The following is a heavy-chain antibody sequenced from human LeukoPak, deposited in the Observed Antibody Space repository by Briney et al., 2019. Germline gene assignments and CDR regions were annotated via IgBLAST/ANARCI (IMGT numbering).Heavy chain of an antibody. J-gene: IGHJ3*02. CDR1: GYSFTSYW. CDR3: ARLFTMVRGVIIGRDAFDI. D-gene: IGHD3-10*01. V-gene: IGHV5-51*01. Sequence: GESLKISCKGSGYSFTSYWIGWVRQMPGKGLEWMGHIYPGDSDTRYSPSLQGQVNIAADQSISTAYLQWSSLKSSNTAMYYCARLFTMVRGVIIGRDAFDIWGQGTMVTVSS. CDR2: IYPGDSDT.